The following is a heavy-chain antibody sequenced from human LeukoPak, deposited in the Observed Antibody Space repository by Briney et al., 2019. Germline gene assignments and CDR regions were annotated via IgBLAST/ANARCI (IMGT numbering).Heavy chain of an antibody. V-gene: IGHV4-39*01. CDR3: AREYYYDSSGYDY. Sequence: SETLSLTCTVSGGSISSSSYYWGWIRQPPGKGLEWIGSIYYSGSTYYNPSLKSRVTISVDTSKNQFSLKLSSVTAADTAVYYCAREYYYDSSGYDYWGQGTLVTVSS. J-gene: IGHJ4*02. D-gene: IGHD3-22*01. CDR1: GGSISSSSYY. CDR2: IYYSGST.